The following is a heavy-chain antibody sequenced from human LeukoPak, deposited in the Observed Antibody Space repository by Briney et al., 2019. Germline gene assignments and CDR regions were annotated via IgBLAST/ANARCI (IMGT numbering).Heavy chain of an antibody. Sequence: GGSLRLSCAASGFTFSDYYMSWIRQAPGKGLEWVSYISSSGSTIYYADSVKGRFTISRDNAKNSLYLQMNSLRAEDTAVYYCARDQHIVVVTAASEREPLIDYWGQGTLVTVSS. CDR3: ARDQHIVVVTAASEREPLIDY. CDR2: ISSSGSTI. D-gene: IGHD2-21*02. CDR1: GFTFSDYY. J-gene: IGHJ4*02. V-gene: IGHV3-11*01.